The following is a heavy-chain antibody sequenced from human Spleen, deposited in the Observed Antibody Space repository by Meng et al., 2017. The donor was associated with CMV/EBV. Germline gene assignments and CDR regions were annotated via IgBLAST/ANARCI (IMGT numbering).Heavy chain of an antibody. CDR3: ARANYYGSGSYDAHDDYYYYGMDV. CDR2: ISSGSSYI. Sequence: LSLTCAASGFTFSSYSMNWVRQAPGKGLEWVSSISSGSSYIYYADSLKGRFTISRDNAKNSLYLQMNSLRAEDTAVYYCARANYYGSGSYDAHDDYYYYGMDVWGQGTAVTVSS. V-gene: IGHV3-21*01. D-gene: IGHD3-10*01. J-gene: IGHJ6*02. CDR1: GFTFSSYS.